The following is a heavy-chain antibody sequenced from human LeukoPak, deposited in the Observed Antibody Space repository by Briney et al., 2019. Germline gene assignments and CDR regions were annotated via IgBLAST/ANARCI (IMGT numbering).Heavy chain of an antibody. D-gene: IGHD6-19*01. CDR3: ARGMGIAVAGQVGATSGYDY. V-gene: IGHV4-34*01. Sequence: PSETLSLTCAVYGGSFSGYYWSWIRQPPGKGLEWIGEIKHSGSTNHNPSLKSRVTISVDTSKNQFSLKLSSVTAADTAVYYCARGMGIAVAGQVGATSGYDYWGQGTLVTVSS. CDR2: IKHSGST. J-gene: IGHJ4*02. CDR1: GGSFSGYY.